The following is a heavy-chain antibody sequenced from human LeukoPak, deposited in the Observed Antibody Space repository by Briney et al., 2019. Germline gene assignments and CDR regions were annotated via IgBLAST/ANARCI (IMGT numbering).Heavy chain of an antibody. J-gene: IGHJ4*02. CDR1: GRTFSSYA. V-gene: IGHV1-69*13. D-gene: IGHD3-10*01. CDR2: SIPIFGTA. CDR3: AREQIPYYYGSGSYPYYFDY. Sequence: SVKVFCKASGRTFSSYAISWVRQAPGRGLEWMGGSIPIFGTANYAQKFQGRVTITADESTSTAYMELSSLRSEDTAVYYCAREQIPYYYGSGSYPYYFDYWGQGTLVTVSS.